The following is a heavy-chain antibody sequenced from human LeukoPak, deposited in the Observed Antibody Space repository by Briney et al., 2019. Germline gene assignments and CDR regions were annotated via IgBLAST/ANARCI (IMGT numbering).Heavy chain of an antibody. J-gene: IGHJ4*02. Sequence: SETLSLTCTVSGGSISGSSYYWGWIRQPPGKGLEWIGYIYYTGNTNYNPSLKSRVTISVDTSKDQFSLKLSSVTAADTAVYYCAKIGSYSVDYWGQGTLVTVSS. CDR3: AKIGSYSVDY. V-gene: IGHV4-61*05. CDR1: GGSISGSSYY. D-gene: IGHD1-26*01. CDR2: IYYTGNT.